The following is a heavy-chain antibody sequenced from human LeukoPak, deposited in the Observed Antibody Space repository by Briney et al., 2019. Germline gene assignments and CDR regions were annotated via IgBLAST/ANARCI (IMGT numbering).Heavy chain of an antibody. CDR1: GGSISSYY. V-gene: IGHV4-59*01. CDR2: IYYSGST. Sequence: SETLSLTCTVAGGSISSYYWSWIRQPPGKGLEWIGYIYYSGSTKYDPSFKSRVTISVDRSKNQFSLNLTSVTAADTAVYFCAGADGDYWGQGILVTVSS. CDR3: AGADGDY. J-gene: IGHJ4*02.